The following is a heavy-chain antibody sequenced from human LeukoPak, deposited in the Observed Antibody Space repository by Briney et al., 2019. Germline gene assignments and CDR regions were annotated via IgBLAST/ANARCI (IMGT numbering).Heavy chain of an antibody. CDR2: IYYSGST. V-gene: IGHV4-59*08. J-gene: IGHJ4*02. D-gene: IGHD3-22*01. CDR1: GGSLSSYY. Sequence: PSETLSLTCTVSGGSLSSYYWSWIRQPPGKGLEWIGYIYYSGSTNYNPSLKSRVTISVDTSKNQFSLKLSSVTAADTAVYYCARSYYDSSGYQDYWGQGTLVTVSS. CDR3: ARSYYDSSGYQDY.